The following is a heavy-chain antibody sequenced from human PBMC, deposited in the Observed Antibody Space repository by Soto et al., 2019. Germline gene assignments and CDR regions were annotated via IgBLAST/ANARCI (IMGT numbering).Heavy chain of an antibody. J-gene: IGHJ5*02. CDR3: ARASLGYYYDTSGSRVSS. CDR1: GGSFSSYA. D-gene: IGHD3-22*01. V-gene: IGHV1-69*01. CDR2: IIPILGTP. Sequence: QVQLVQSGAEVRKPGSSLRFSCKASGGSFSSYAISWVRQAPGQGLEWMGGIIPILGTPNYAQKFQGRVTINADESSSTAYMELSSLIADYTAVYYCARASLGYYYDTSGSRVSSWGQGTVVTVSS.